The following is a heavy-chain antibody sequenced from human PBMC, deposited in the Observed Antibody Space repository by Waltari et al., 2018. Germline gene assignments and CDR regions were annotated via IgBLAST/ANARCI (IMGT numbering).Heavy chain of an antibody. J-gene: IGHJ4*02. D-gene: IGHD1-26*01. Sequence: QVQLQQWGAGLLKPSETLSLTCAVYGGSFSGYYWSWIRQPPGKGLEWIGEINHSGSTNDNPSLKSRVTISVDTSKNQFALKLSSVTAADTAVYYCASRIVGATGRESWGQGTLVTVSS. V-gene: IGHV4-34*01. CDR1: GGSFSGYY. CDR3: ASRIVGATGRES. CDR2: INHSGST.